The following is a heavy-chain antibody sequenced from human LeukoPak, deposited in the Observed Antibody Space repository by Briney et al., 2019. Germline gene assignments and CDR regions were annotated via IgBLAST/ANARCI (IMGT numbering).Heavy chain of an antibody. CDR2: IYYSGST. CDR1: GGSISSGGYY. V-gene: IGHV4-31*03. CDR3: ARSGGYGALTDY. D-gene: IGHD3-16*01. Sequence: SETLSLTCTVSGGSISSGGYYWSWIRQHPGKGLEWIGYIYYSGSTYYNPSLKSRVTISVDTSKNQFSLKLSSVTAADTAVYYCARSGGYGALTDYWGQGTLVTVSS. J-gene: IGHJ4*02.